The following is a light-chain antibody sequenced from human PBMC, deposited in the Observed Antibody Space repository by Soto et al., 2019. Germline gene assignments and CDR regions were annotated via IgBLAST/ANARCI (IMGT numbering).Light chain of an antibody. CDR3: ISYKTDDTFV. Sequence: QSALTQPASVSGSPGQSITISCAGTRSDIGASNSVSWYQHLPGRSPTLIIYEATNRPSGVSERFSGSKAGDTASLTISGLQADDESEYFCISYKTDDTFVFGGGTKGTVL. CDR1: RSDIGASNS. J-gene: IGLJ1*01. V-gene: IGLV2-14*01. CDR2: EAT.